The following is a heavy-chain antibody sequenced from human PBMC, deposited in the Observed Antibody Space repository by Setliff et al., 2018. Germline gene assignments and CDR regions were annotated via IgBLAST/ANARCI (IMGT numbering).Heavy chain of an antibody. CDR2: IIPVFGTA. J-gene: IGHJ4*02. D-gene: IGHD3-22*01. V-gene: IGHV1-69*13. CDR1: GGTFRTDG. Sequence: GASVKVSCKASGGTFRTDGFNWVRQAPGQGLEWMGRIIPVFGTAKYSQEFQGRVTISADESTRTAYLDLRSLRSEDTAVYYCVRDTRDRYDRSGHYLSFDSWGQGTLVTVSS. CDR3: VRDTRDRYDRSGHYLSFDS.